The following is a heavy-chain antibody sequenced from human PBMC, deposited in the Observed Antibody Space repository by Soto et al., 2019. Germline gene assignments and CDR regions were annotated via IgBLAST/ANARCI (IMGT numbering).Heavy chain of an antibody. D-gene: IGHD1-26*01. Sequence: KVSCKASGGTFSSYAISWVRQAPGQGLEWMGGTIPIFGTANYAQKFQGRVTITADESTSTAYMELSSLRSEDTAVYYCARVPVVGATRYYFDYWGQGTLVTVSS. CDR1: GGTFSSYA. CDR3: ARVPVVGATRYYFDY. J-gene: IGHJ4*02. CDR2: TIPIFGTA. V-gene: IGHV1-69*01.